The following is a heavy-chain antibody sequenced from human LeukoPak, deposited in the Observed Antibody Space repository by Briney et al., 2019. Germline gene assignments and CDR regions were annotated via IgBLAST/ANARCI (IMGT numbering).Heavy chain of an antibody. J-gene: IGHJ4*02. CDR3: ARGREWEPKVFDY. Sequence: SETLSLTCTVSGGSISGYYWGWIRQPPGKGLEWIGYIYYSGSTNYNPSLKSRVTISVDTSKNQFSLKLSSVTAADTAVYYCARGREWEPKVFDYWGQGTLVTVSS. CDR2: IYYSGST. D-gene: IGHD1-26*01. CDR1: GGSISGYY. V-gene: IGHV4-59*01.